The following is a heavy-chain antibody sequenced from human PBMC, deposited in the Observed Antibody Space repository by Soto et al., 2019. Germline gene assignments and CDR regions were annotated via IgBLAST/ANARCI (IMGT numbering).Heavy chain of an antibody. V-gene: IGHV3-23*01. J-gene: IGHJ4*02. Sequence: EVQVLESGGGLVQPGGSLRLSCAASGFTFSSYAMSWVRQAPGKGLEWVSTISGSGGSTYYADSVKGRFTISRDNSKNTLHLQMNSLRAGDTAVYYCATAHDYGDYGGGFDYWGQGALVTVSS. CDR2: ISGSGGST. CDR3: ATAHDYGDYGGGFDY. CDR1: GFTFSSYA. D-gene: IGHD4-17*01.